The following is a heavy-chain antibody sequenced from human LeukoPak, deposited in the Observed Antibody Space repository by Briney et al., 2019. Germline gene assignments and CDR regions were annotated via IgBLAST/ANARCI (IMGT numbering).Heavy chain of an antibody. CDR3: ARMQQLGDDAFDI. CDR2: ISWNSGSI. V-gene: IGHV3-9*01. CDR1: GFTFDGYA. J-gene: IGHJ3*02. Sequence: PGRSLRLSCAASGFTFDGYAMHWVRQAPGKGLEWVSGISWNSGSIGYADSVKGRFTISRDNAKNSLYLQMNSLRAEDTAVYYCARMQQLGDDAFDIWGQGTMVTVSS. D-gene: IGHD6-13*01.